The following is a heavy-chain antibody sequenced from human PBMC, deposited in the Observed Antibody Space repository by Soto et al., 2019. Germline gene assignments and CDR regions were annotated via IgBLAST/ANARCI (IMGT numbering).Heavy chain of an antibody. CDR1: GYTFTSYG. CDR2: ISAYNGNT. D-gene: IGHD3-22*01. CDR3: ARDPLPALPYSSRGAFDI. V-gene: IGHV1-18*04. J-gene: IGHJ3*02. Sequence: ASVKVSCKASGYTFTSYGISWVRQAPGQGLEWMGWISAYNGNTNYAQKLQGRVTMTTDTSTSTAYMELRSLRSDDTAVYYCARDPLPALPYSSRGAFDIWGQGTMVTVS.